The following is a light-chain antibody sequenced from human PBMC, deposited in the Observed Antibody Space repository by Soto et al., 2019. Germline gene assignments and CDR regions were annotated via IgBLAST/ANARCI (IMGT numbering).Light chain of an antibody. V-gene: IGLV2-14*01. J-gene: IGLJ1*01. Sequence: QSELTKAASVSGSPGQSISISCNGTTIDIVGYYFVSWYQQHPGKAPKLMIYDVSNRPSGVSNRFSGFKSGNTASLTISGLQAEDEADYYCSSYRSSKTPFVFGTGTKVTVL. CDR3: SSYRSSKTPFV. CDR1: TIDIVGYYF. CDR2: DVS.